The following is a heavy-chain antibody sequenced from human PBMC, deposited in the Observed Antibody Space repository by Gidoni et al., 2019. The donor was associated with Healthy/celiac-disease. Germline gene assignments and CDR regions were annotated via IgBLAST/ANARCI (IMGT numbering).Heavy chain of an antibody. V-gene: IGHV3-33*01. J-gene: IGHJ5*02. Sequence: QVQLVESGGGVVQPGRSLRLSCAAPGFTFSSYGMHWVRQAPGKGLEWVAVIWYDGSNKYYADSVKGRFTISRDNSKNTLYLQMNSLRAEDTAVYYCARDRERSSWYGGWFDPWGQGTLVTVSS. CDR1: GFTFSSYG. CDR2: IWYDGSNK. D-gene: IGHD6-13*01. CDR3: ARDRERSSWYGGWFDP.